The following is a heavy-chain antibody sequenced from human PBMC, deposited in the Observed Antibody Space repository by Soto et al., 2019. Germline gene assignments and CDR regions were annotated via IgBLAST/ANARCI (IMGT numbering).Heavy chain of an antibody. CDR2: ISSSSSYI. CDR1: GFTFSSYS. D-gene: IGHD3-22*01. CDR3: ARVSDSSGYYNLYYFDY. V-gene: IGHV3-21*01. J-gene: IGHJ4*02. Sequence: EVQLVESGGGLVKPGGSLRLSCAASGFTFSSYSMNWVRQAPGKGLEWVSSISSSSSYIYYADSVKSRFTISRDNAKNSLYLQMNSLRAEDTAVYYCARVSDSSGYYNLYYFDYWGQGTLVTVSS.